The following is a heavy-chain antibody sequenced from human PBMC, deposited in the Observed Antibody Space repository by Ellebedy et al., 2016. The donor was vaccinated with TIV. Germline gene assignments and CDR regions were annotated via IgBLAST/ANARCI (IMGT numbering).Heavy chain of an antibody. CDR1: GFTFSSYA. CDR2: ISGSGGST. Sequence: GESLKISXAASGFTFSSYAMSWVRQAPGKGLEWVSAISGSGGSTYYADSVKGRFTISRDNSKNTLYLQMNSLRAEDTAVYYCAKIVVVNSHTGLDYWGQGSLVTVSS. CDR3: AKIVVVNSHTGLDY. V-gene: IGHV3-23*01. J-gene: IGHJ4*02. D-gene: IGHD3-22*01.